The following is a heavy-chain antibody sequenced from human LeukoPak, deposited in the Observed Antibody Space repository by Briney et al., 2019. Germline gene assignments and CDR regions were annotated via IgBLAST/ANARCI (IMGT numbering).Heavy chain of an antibody. V-gene: IGHV3-23*01. CDR3: ARDREYSSSSLDY. D-gene: IGHD6-6*01. CDR2: ISGSGGST. CDR1: GFTFSSYA. Sequence: PGGSLRLSCAASGFTFSSYAMSWVRQAPGKGLEWVSAISGSGGSTYYADSVKGRFTISRDNSKNTLYLQMNSLRAEDTAVYYCARDREYSSSSLDYWGQGTLVTVSS. J-gene: IGHJ4*02.